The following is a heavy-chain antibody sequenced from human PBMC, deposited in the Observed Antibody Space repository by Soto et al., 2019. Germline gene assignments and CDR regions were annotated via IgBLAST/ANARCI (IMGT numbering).Heavy chain of an antibody. V-gene: IGHV3-23*01. CDR2: ISGSGGTT. J-gene: IGHJ4*02. CDR1: GFSFSNFA. Sequence: EVQLLESGGGLIQPGGSLRLSCAASGFSFSNFAVNWVRQAPGEGLEWVSTISGSGGTTYYAASVKGRFTISRDNSKDTLYLQMNSVRAEDPAVYYCAKIGSSVGATGPYYYFDYWGPGTLVTVSS. D-gene: IGHD1-26*01. CDR3: AKIGSSVGATGPYYYFDY.